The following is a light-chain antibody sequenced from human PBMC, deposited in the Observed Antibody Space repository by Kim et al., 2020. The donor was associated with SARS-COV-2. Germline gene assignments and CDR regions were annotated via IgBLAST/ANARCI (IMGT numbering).Light chain of an antibody. V-gene: IGKV3-20*01. CDR2: GAS. J-gene: IGKJ3*01. CDR1: QSVSSSY. CDR3: QQYGSSPFT. Sequence: EIVLTQSPGTLSLYPGERATLSCRASQSVSSSYLAWYQQKPGQAPRLLIYGASSRATGIPDRFSGSGSGTDFTLTISRLEPEDFAVYYCQQYGSSPFTFGPGTKADIK.